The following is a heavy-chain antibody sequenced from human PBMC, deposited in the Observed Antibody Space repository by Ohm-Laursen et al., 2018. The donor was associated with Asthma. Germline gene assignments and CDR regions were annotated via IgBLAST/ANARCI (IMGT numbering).Heavy chain of an antibody. D-gene: IGHD3-22*01. J-gene: IGHJ4*02. CDR2: ISAYNGNT. Sequence: ASVKVSCKASGYTFTSYGISWVRQAPGQGLEWMGWISAYNGNTNYAQKLQGRVTMTTDTSTSTAYMDLSSLRSEDTAVYYCARVLSYYDHSSYYDRIDYWGQGSLVTVSS. CDR3: ARVLSYYDHSSYYDRIDY. V-gene: IGHV1-18*01. CDR1: GYTFTSYG.